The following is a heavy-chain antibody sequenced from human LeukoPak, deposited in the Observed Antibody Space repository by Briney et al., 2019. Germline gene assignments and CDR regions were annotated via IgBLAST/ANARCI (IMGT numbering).Heavy chain of an antibody. CDR3: ARESSGAGTRYYYYYYYMDV. J-gene: IGHJ6*03. D-gene: IGHD6-19*01. CDR1: GGSISNGSYY. CDR2: IYTSGST. Sequence: SAETLSLTCTVSGGSISNGSYYWSWIRQPAGKGLDWIGRIYTSGSTNSNPSLKRRVTMTVDTSKNQFSLKLSSVTAADTAVYYCARESSGAGTRYYYYYYYMDVWGKGTTVTISS. V-gene: IGHV4-61*02.